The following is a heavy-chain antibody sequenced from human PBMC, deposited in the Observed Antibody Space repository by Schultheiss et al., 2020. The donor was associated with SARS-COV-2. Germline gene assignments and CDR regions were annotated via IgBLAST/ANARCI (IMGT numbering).Heavy chain of an antibody. CDR2: IYSGGST. CDR3: ARERQLDYGGNSVGFDY. Sequence: GGSLRLSCAASGFTVSSNYMSWVRQAPGKGLEWVSVIYSGGSTYYADSVKGRFTISRDNSKNTLYLQMNSLRAEDTAVYYCARERQLDYGGNSVGFDYWGQGTLVTVSS. CDR1: GFTVSSNY. J-gene: IGHJ4*02. D-gene: IGHD4-23*01. V-gene: IGHV3-53*01.